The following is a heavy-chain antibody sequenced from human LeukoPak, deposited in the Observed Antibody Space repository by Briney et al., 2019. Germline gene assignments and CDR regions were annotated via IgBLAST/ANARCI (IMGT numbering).Heavy chain of an antibody. CDR1: GGTFSSYA. CDR3: AASRDGYTNSLFDY. D-gene: IGHD5-24*01. Sequence: ASVKVSCKASGGTFSSYAISWVRQAPGQGLELMGRIIPIFGTANYAQKFQGRVTITADKSTSTAYMELSSLRSEDTAVYYCAASRDGYTNSLFDYWGQGTLVTVSS. CDR2: IIPIFGTA. J-gene: IGHJ4*02. V-gene: IGHV1-69*06.